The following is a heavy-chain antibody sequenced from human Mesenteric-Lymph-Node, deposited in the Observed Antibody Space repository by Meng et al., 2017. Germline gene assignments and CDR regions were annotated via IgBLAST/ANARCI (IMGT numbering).Heavy chain of an antibody. CDR2: ISGSGGST. J-gene: IGHJ4*02. V-gene: IGHV3-23*01. CDR1: GFTFSSYA. Sequence: GESLKISCAASGFTFSSYAMSWVRQAPGKGLEWVSAISGSGGSTYYADSVKGRFTISRDNSKNTLYLQMNSLRAEDTAVYYCAKPPRGQLWLIDYWGQGTLVTVSS. CDR3: AKPPRGQLWLIDY. D-gene: IGHD5-18*01.